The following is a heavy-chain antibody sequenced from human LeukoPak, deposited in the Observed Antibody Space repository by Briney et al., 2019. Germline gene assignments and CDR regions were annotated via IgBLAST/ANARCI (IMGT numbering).Heavy chain of an antibody. D-gene: IGHD4-23*01. CDR3: AKEPPETTVVTPPDY. CDR2: IWYDGSNK. J-gene: IGHJ4*02. Sequence: GGSLRLSCAASGFTFSSYGMYWVRQAPGKGLEWVAVIWYDGSNKYYADSVKGRFTISRDNSKNTLYLQMNSLRAEDTAVYYCAKEPPETTVVTPPDYWGQGTLVTVSS. V-gene: IGHV3-30*02. CDR1: GFTFSSYG.